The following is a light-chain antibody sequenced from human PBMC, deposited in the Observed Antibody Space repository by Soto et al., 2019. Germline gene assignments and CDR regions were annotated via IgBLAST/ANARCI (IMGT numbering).Light chain of an antibody. CDR1: QSVSSTY. V-gene: IGKV3-20*01. CDR3: QQYGGSRWT. J-gene: IGKJ1*01. CDR2: GAS. Sequence: EIVLTQSPGTLPLSPGERATLSCRASQSVSSTYLAWYQQKPGQAPRLLIYGASNSATGIPDRFSGSGSGTDFTLTISRLEPEDLAVYYCQQYGGSRWTFGQGNRVDI.